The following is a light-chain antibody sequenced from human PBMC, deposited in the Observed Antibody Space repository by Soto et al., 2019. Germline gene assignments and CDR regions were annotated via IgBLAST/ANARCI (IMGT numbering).Light chain of an antibody. Sequence: EIVLTQSPATLSLSPGERATLSCRASQSVSSYLAWYQQKPGQAPRLLIYDASNKATRIPARFSGSGSGTDFTVTFRCLLPDDFAVYYCQQRSNWPPGLTCGGGTKVDI. CDR3: QQRSNWPPGLT. CDR2: DAS. V-gene: IGKV3-11*01. J-gene: IGKJ4*01. CDR1: QSVSSY.